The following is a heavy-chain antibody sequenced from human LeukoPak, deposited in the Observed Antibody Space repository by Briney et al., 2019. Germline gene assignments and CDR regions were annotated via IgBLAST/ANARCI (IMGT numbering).Heavy chain of an antibody. D-gene: IGHD4-11*01. J-gene: IGHJ4*02. CDR1: GGSISSYY. Sequence: NPSETLSLTCTVSGGSISSYYWSWIRRPAGKGLEWIGRIYTSGSTNYNPSLKSRVTMSVDTSKNQFSLKLSSVTAADTAVYYCARVGGADYSNYAFDYWGQGTLVTVST. CDR2: IYTSGST. V-gene: IGHV4-4*07. CDR3: ARVGGADYSNYAFDY.